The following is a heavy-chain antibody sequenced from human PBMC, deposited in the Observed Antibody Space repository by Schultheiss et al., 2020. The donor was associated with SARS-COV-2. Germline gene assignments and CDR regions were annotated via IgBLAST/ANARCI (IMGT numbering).Heavy chain of an antibody. J-gene: IGHJ5*02. D-gene: IGHD3-10*01. CDR3: TRRNYYGSGARGFDP. Sequence: GESLKISCAASGFTFGTYNMHWVRQAPGKGLEFVASIRSSGRDIYYADSMQGRFTVSRDNANNSLYLQMHSLRAEDTAVYYCTRRNYYGSGARGFDPWGQGTLVTVSS. CDR2: IRSSGRDI. CDR1: GFTFGTYN. V-gene: IGHV3-21*04.